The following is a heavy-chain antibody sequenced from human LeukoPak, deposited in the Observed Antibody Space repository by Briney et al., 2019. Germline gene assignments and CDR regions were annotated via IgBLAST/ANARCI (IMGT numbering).Heavy chain of an antibody. CDR2: INMDGSST. Sequence: PGGSLRLSCAASGFTFSGHWMHWVRQAPGKGLVCVSRINMDGSSTSYADSVKGRFTISRDNAKNTLYLQMNSLRAEDTAVYYCARSFGGDTDYWGQGTLVTVSS. J-gene: IGHJ4*02. CDR1: GFTFSGHW. D-gene: IGHD2-21*01. CDR3: ARSFGGDTDY. V-gene: IGHV3-74*01.